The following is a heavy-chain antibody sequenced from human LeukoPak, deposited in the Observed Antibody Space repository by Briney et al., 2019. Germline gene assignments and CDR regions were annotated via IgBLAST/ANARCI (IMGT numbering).Heavy chain of an antibody. V-gene: IGHV3-48*01. CDR3: AREYSSSSSDY. Sequence: GGSLRLSCAASGFTFSTYSMNWVRQAPGKGLEWISYISRSSTTIYYADSVKGRFTISRDNAKNSVYLQMNSLRAEDTAVYYCAREYSSSSSDYWGQGTLVTVSS. J-gene: IGHJ4*02. CDR2: ISRSSTTI. CDR1: GFTFSTYS. D-gene: IGHD6-6*01.